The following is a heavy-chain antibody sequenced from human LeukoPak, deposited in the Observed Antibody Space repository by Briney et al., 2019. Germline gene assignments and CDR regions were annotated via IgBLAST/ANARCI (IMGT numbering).Heavy chain of an antibody. J-gene: IGHJ6*02. Sequence: GASVKVSCKASGYTFTSYGISWVRQAPGQGLEWMGWISAYNGNTNYAQKLQGRVTMTTDTSTSTAYMELRSLRSDDTAVYYCARDLWYYYDSSGYPIPYYYYGMDVWGQGTTVTVSS. CDR1: GYTFTSYG. V-gene: IGHV1-18*01. D-gene: IGHD3-22*01. CDR3: ARDLWYYYDSSGYPIPYYYYGMDV. CDR2: ISAYNGNT.